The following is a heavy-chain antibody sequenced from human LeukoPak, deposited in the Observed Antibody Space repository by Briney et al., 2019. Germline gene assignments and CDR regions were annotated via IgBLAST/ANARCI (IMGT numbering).Heavy chain of an antibody. J-gene: IGHJ5*02. CDR3: ARVSSVWFGEVNWFDP. CDR1: GGSISSGGYY. V-gene: IGHV4-31*03. CDR2: IYYSGST. Sequence: PSETLSLTCTVSGGSISSGGYYWSWIRQHPGKGLEGIGYIYYSGSTYYNPSLKSRVTISVDTSKNQFSLKLSSVTAADTAVYYCARVSSVWFGEVNWFDPWGQGTLVTVSS. D-gene: IGHD3-10*01.